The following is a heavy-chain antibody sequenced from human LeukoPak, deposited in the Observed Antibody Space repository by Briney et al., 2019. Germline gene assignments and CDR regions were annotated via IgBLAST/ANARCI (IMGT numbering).Heavy chain of an antibody. V-gene: IGHV3-11*03. J-gene: IGHJ4*02. CDR2: ISSSSSHT. CDR1: GFTFGTYA. D-gene: IGHD5-24*01. Sequence: GGSLRLSCAASGFTFGTYAMSWIRQAPPKGLEWVSYISSSSSHTDYADSVKGRFTISRDNAKNSLYLQMNSLRAEDTAVYYCARKLRDGYNSDYWGQGTLVTVSS. CDR3: ARKLRDGYNSDY.